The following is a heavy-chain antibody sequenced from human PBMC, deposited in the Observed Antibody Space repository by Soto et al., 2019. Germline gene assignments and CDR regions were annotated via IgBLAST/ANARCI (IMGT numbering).Heavy chain of an antibody. D-gene: IGHD1-26*01. CDR2: IIPIFGTA. CDR3: ASPLVGATVLGY. V-gene: IGHV1-69*01. CDR1: GGTFSSYA. J-gene: IGHJ4*02. Sequence: QVQLVQSGAEVKKPGSSVKVSCKASGGTFSSYAISWVRQAPGQGLEWMGGIIPIFGTANYAQKFQDRVTITADESTSTAYMELSSLRTEDTAVYYCASPLVGATVLGYWGQGTLVTVSS.